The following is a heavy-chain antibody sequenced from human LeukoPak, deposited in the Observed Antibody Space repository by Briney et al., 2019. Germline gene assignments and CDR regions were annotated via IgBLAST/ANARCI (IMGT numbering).Heavy chain of an antibody. CDR2: ISSSGSTI. D-gene: IGHD3-10*01. V-gene: IGHV3-48*03. J-gene: IGHJ5*02. CDR1: GFTFSSYE. CDR3: ARTFYGSGSNNWFDP. Sequence: GGSLRLSCAASGFTFSSYEMNWVRQTPGKGLEWVSYISSSGSTIYYADSVKGRFTISRDNSKNTLYLQMNSLRAEDTAVYYCARTFYGSGSNNWFDPWGQGTLVTVSS.